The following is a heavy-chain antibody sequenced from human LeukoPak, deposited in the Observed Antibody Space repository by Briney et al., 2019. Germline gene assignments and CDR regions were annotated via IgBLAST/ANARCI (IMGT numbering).Heavy chain of an antibody. CDR2: INTDGIII. J-gene: IGHJ4*02. Sequence: PGGSLRLSCAASGFTFSTYWMHWVRQAPGKGLVWVSRINTDGIIITYAGSVKGRFTISRDNAKNTVYLQMNSLRAEETAMYYCVAGLGNYWGQGTLVTVSS. D-gene: IGHD6-13*01. V-gene: IGHV3-74*03. CDR3: VAGLGNY. CDR1: GFTFSTYW.